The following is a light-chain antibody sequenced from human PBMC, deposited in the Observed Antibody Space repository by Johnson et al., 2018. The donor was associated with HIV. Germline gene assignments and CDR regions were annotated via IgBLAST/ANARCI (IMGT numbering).Light chain of an antibody. V-gene: IGLV1-51*01. Sequence: QSVLTQPPSVSAAPGQKVTISCSGIGSNIGDNYVSWYQHLPGTAPRLLIYDDIKRPSGIPDRFSDYKSGTSATLGITGLQTGDAADYYCATWDTSLSAGGVFGTGTKVTVL. CDR1: GSNIGDNY. CDR2: DDI. J-gene: IGLJ1*01. CDR3: ATWDTSLSAGGV.